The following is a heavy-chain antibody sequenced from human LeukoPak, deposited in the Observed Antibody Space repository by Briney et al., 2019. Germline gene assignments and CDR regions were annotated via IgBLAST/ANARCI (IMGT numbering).Heavy chain of an antibody. CDR3: ARDPYSGGYGAYYYYYMDV. J-gene: IGHJ6*03. D-gene: IGHD6-19*01. CDR2: IYSGGST. Sequence: GGSLRLSCAASELSVGSNYMTWVRQAPGKGLEWVSLIYSGGSTYYADSVKGRFTISRDNSKNTLYLQMNSLRAEDTAVYYCARDPYSGGYGAYYYYYMDVWGKGTTVTVSS. CDR1: ELSVGSNY. V-gene: IGHV3-66*01.